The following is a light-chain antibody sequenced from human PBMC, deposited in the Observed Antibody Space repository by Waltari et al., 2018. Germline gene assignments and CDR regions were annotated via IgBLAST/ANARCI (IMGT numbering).Light chain of an antibody. Sequence: DIVMTQSPDSLAVSLGERATINCKSSQSVLYSSNNKNYLAWYQQKPGQPPKRLIYWASTRESGVPDRLSGSGSGTDFTLTISSLQAEDVAVYYCQQYYSIPYTFGQGTKLEIK. CDR1: QSVLYSSNNKNY. CDR2: WAS. CDR3: QQYYSIPYT. V-gene: IGKV4-1*01. J-gene: IGKJ2*01.